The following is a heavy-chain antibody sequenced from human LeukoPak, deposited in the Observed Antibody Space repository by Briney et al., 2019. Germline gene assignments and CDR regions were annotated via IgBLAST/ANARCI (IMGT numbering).Heavy chain of an antibody. V-gene: IGHV3-11*04. CDR1: GFTFSDYY. Sequence: KPGGSLRLSCAASGFTFSDYYMSWIRQAPGKGLEWVSYISSSGSTIYYADSVKGRFTISRDNAKNSLYLQMNSLRAEDTAVYYCARDLRYYDFWSGYSRSRDAFDIWGQGTMVTVSS. J-gene: IGHJ3*02. D-gene: IGHD3-3*01. CDR2: ISSSGSTI. CDR3: ARDLRYYDFWSGYSRSRDAFDI.